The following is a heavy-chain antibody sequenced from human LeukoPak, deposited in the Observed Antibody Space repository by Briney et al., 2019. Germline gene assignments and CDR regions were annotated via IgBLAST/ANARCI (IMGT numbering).Heavy chain of an antibody. CDR1: GGSISSGSYY. CDR3: ARDNIVGANDADHDAFDI. CDR2: IFTSGRT. Sequence: SETLSLTCTVSGGSISSGSYYWSWIRQPAGKGLELIGRIFTSGRTNYNPSLKSRVTISLDTSKNQFSLKLSSVTAADTAVYYCARDNIVGANDADHDAFDIWGQGTMVTVSS. D-gene: IGHD1-26*01. J-gene: IGHJ3*02. V-gene: IGHV4-61*02.